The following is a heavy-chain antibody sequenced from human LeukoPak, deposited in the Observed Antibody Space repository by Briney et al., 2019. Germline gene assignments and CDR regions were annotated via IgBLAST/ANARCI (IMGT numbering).Heavy chain of an antibody. CDR3: ARDWVVTPRYAFDI. CDR1: GFTFSDYY. Sequence: GGSLRLSFAASGFTFSDYYMSWIRQAPGKGLEWVSYISSSGSTIYYADSVKGRFTISRDNAKNSLYLQMNSLRAEDTAVYYCARDWVVTPRYAFDIWGQGTMVTVSS. CDR2: ISSSGSTI. D-gene: IGHD4-23*01. V-gene: IGHV3-11*04. J-gene: IGHJ3*02.